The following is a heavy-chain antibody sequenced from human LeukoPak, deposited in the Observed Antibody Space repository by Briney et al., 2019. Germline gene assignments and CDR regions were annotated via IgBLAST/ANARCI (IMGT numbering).Heavy chain of an antibody. CDR1: GFTFSSYW. CDR2: ISSSSSTI. D-gene: IGHD5-24*01. J-gene: IGHJ4*02. CDR3: ARSDGWVDY. V-gene: IGHV3-48*01. Sequence: GGSLRLSCAASGFTFSSYWMSWVRQAPGKGLEWVSYISSSSSTIYYADSVKGRFTISRDNAKNSLYLQMNSLRAEDTAVYYCARSDGWVDYWGQGTLVTVSS.